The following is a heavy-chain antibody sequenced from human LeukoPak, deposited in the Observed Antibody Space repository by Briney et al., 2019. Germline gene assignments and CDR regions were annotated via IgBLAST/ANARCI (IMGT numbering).Heavy chain of an antibody. J-gene: IGHJ4*02. CDR2: IRYDGSNK. CDR1: GFIFSSYG. V-gene: IGHV3-30*02. Sequence: GGTLRLSCAASGFIFSSYGMHWVRQAPGKGLEWVAFIRYDGSNKYYADSVKGRFTISRDNSKSTLYLQMNSLRAEDTAVYYCAKDAGVDTAASSYWGQGTLVTVSS. CDR3: AKDAGVDTAASSY. D-gene: IGHD5-18*01.